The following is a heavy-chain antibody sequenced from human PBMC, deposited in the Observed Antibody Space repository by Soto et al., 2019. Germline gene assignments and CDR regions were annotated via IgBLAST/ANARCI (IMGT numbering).Heavy chain of an antibody. Sequence: QVQLQESGPGLVKPSETLSLTCAVSGDSISGSQWWSWVRLPPGKGRVWIGEISHTGTTNYYPALKSRGNMSVDKPKNQYSLNLTSVPAADTAVYYCARVKSSRAEYFDYWGKGTMVAV. J-gene: IGHJ4*02. V-gene: IGHV4-4*02. CDR3: ARVKSSRAEYFDY. D-gene: IGHD2-2*01. CDR1: GDSISGSQW. CDR2: ISHTGTT.